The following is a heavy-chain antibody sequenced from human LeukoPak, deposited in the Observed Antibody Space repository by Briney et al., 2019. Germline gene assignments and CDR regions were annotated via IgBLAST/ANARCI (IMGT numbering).Heavy chain of an antibody. CDR2: TYYRSKWYF. CDR1: GDSVSSNSTT. Sequence: SQTLSLTCAISGDSVSSNSTTWNWIRQSPSRGLEWLGRTYYRSKWYFDYAVAVKSRITIKPDTSKNQFSLQLNSVTPEDTAVYCCARGPLRYFDYWGQGSLVTVSS. V-gene: IGHV6-1*01. D-gene: IGHD4-17*01. J-gene: IGHJ4*02. CDR3: ARGPLRYFDY.